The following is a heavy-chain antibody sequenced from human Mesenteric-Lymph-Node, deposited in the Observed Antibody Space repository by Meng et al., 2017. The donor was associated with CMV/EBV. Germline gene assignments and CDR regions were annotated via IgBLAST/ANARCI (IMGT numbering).Heavy chain of an antibody. Sequence: SVKVSCQASGGTFSSYAISWVRQAPGQGLEWMGGIIPIFGTANYAQKFQGRVTITTDESTSTAYMKLSSLRSEDTAVYYCASNVLRAGYYYYGMDVWGQGTTVTVSS. CDR3: ASNVLRAGYYYYGMDV. D-gene: IGHD2/OR15-2a*01. CDR2: IIPIFGTA. J-gene: IGHJ6*02. V-gene: IGHV1-69*05. CDR1: GGTFSSYA.